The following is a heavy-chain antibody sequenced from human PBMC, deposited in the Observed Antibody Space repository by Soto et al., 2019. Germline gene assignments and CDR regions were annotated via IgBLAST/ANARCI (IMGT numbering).Heavy chain of an antibody. Sequence: LRXSCAASGFTFSSYGIHWVRQAPGKGLEWVAVISYDGSNKYYADSVKGRFTISRDNSKNTLYLQMNSLRAEDTAVYYCAKDRSGWLQHWGQGPLVTVSS. J-gene: IGHJ4*02. CDR3: AKDRSGWLQH. CDR1: GFTFSSYG. CDR2: ISYDGSNK. D-gene: IGHD5-12*01. V-gene: IGHV3-30*18.